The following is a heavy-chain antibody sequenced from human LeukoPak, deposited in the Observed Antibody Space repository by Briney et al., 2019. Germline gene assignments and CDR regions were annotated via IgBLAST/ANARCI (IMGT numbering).Heavy chain of an antibody. D-gene: IGHD1-1*01. CDR1: GGSFSGYY. J-gene: IGHJ4*02. Sequence: SETLSLTCAVYGGSFSGYYWSWIRQPPGKGLEWIGDIYYSGSTNYNPSLKSRVTISVDTSKNQFSLKLSSVTAADTAVYHCARSVTTGDYFDYWGQGTLVTVSS. CDR2: IYYSGST. V-gene: IGHV4-59*12. CDR3: ARSVTTGDYFDY.